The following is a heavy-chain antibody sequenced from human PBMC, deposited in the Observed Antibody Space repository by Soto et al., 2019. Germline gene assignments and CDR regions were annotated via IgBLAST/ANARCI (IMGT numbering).Heavy chain of an antibody. D-gene: IGHD5-12*01. CDR1: GFTFNSYA. V-gene: IGHV3-23*01. CDR3: GKEGVGVATSRGY. J-gene: IGHJ4*02. Sequence: EVQLLESGGGLVQPGGSLRLSCAASGFTFNSYAMSWVRQAPGKGLEWVSAISGSGGSTYYADSVNGRFTISRDSPKNALDLHTSSLRAEDTAVYYCGKEGVGVATSRGYWGQGTLVTVAS. CDR2: ISGSGGST.